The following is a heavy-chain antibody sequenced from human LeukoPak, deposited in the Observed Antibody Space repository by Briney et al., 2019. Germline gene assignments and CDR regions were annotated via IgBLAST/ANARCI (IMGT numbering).Heavy chain of an antibody. V-gene: IGHV4-4*07. Sequence: SETLSLTCTVSGGSISSYYRSWIRQPAGKGLEWIGRIYTSGSTNYNPSLKSRVTMSVDTSKNQFSLKLSSVTAADTAVYYCARVTYCGGDCYWDWGQGTLVTVSS. CDR2: IYTSGST. J-gene: IGHJ4*02. CDR1: GGSISSYY. D-gene: IGHD2-21*01. CDR3: ARVTYCGGDCYWD.